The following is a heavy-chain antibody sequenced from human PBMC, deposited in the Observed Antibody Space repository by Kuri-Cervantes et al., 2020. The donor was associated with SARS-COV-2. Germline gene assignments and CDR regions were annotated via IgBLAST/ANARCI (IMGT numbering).Heavy chain of an antibody. CDR2: INPNSGGT. D-gene: IGHD3-10*01. Sequence: VSVKVSCKASGYTFTGYYMHWLQRAPGQGLEWMGWINPNSGGTNYAQKFQGWVAMTRDTSPSTAYMGLPRLGSDDTAGYYCAGGEGVRGLMVLFQWRGAGPLDFWGQGTLVTVSS. CDR1: GYTFTGYY. J-gene: IGHJ4*02. CDR3: AGGEGVRGLMVLFQWRGAGPLDF. V-gene: IGHV1-2*04.